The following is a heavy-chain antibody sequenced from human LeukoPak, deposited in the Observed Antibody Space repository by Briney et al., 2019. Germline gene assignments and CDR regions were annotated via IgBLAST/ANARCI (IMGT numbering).Heavy chain of an antibody. CDR3: AKDKYCSSTSCYGNWFDP. CDR2: XXXXXGST. CDR1: GFTFSSYA. Sequence: GGSLRLSCAASGFTFSSYAMSWVRQAPGKGXXXXXXXXXXXGSTYYADSVKGRFTISRDNSKNTLYLQMNSLRAEDTAVYYCAKDKYCSSTSCYGNWFDPWGQGTLVTVSS. D-gene: IGHD2-2*01. J-gene: IGHJ5*02. V-gene: IGHV3-23*01.